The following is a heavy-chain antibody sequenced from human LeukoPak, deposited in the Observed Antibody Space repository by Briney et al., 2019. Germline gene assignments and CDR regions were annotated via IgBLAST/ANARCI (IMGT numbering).Heavy chain of an antibody. Sequence: SETLSLTCAVSCYSVTSDYYWAWIRQSPGTGLEWIGTVYHTGTTYYNPSLESRVTMSVHTFDNEFSLRLTSVTAADTAVYYCARHWGRREAFDIWGQGTVVTVSS. V-gene: IGHV4-38-2*01. J-gene: IGHJ3*02. CDR2: VYHTGTT. CDR1: CYSVTSDYY. D-gene: IGHD3-16*01. CDR3: ARHWGRREAFDI.